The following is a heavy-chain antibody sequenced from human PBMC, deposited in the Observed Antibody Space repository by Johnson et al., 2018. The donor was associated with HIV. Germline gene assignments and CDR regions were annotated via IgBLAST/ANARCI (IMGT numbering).Heavy chain of an antibody. CDR3: ARGKSYDIYPAFDI. J-gene: IGHJ3*02. V-gene: IGHV3-30-3*01. D-gene: IGHD3-9*01. CDR2: ISYDGSNK. Sequence: QVQLVESGGGVVQPGRSLRLSCAASGFTFSSYAMHWVRQAPGKGLEWVAVISYDGSNKSYADSVKGRFTISRDNSKNTLYLQMNSLRAEDTAVYYCARGKSYDIYPAFDIWGQVTMVTVSS. CDR1: GFTFSSYA.